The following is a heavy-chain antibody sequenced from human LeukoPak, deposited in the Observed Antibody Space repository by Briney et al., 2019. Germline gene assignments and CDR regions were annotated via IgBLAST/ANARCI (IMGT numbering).Heavy chain of an antibody. CDR1: GYSFTSSW. D-gene: IGHD5-18*01. Sequence: GAYLKISCKGSGYSFTSSWIAWRRPLPGKGVEWMGIIYPGDSDTRYSPSFQGQVTISADTSISTAYLQWSSLKASDTAMYYCAIPGYRYGPVWGQGTLVTVSS. J-gene: IGHJ4*02. V-gene: IGHV5-51*01. CDR2: IYPGDSDT. CDR3: AIPGYRYGPV.